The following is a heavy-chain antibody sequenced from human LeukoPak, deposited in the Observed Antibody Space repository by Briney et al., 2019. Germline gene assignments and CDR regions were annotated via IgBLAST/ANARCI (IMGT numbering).Heavy chain of an antibody. CDR2: IDTSGSP. CDR3: AGRFKRGGFAELLYFDD. CDR1: GGSMSTYF. V-gene: IGHV4-4*07. D-gene: IGHD3-10*01. Sequence: SETLSLTCTVSGGSMSTYFWSWVRQPPGKGLEWIGRIDTSGSPNYNPSLKSRVTMSVDTSENQFSLKLSSVTAADTAVYYCAGRFKRGGFAELLYFDDWGLGTLVTVSS. J-gene: IGHJ4*02.